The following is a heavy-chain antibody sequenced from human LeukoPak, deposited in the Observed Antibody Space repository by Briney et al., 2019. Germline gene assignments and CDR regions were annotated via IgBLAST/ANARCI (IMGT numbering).Heavy chain of an antibody. CDR1: GYSFTSYW. Sequence: GESLKISCKGSGYSFTSYWIGWVRQMPGKGLEWMGIIYTGDSDTRYSPSFQDQVTISVDKFISTAYLQWSSLKASDTAMYYCATRRNGYIYFDSWGQGTLVTVSS. CDR3: ATRRNGYIYFDS. J-gene: IGHJ4*02. CDR2: IYTGDSDT. V-gene: IGHV5-51*01. D-gene: IGHD5-24*01.